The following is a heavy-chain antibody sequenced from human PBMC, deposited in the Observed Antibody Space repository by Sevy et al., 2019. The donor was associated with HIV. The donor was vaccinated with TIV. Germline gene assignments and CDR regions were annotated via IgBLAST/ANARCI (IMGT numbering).Heavy chain of an antibody. Sequence: GGSLRLSCAASGFTFSSYTMNWVRQAPGKGLQWISFITTSGNNMFYADSVKGRFTISRDNAKDSLFLQMNSLTAEDTAIYYCARDHNWAFDYWGQGILVTFSS. CDR3: ARDHNWAFDY. CDR2: ITTSGNNM. D-gene: IGHD3-16*01. J-gene: IGHJ4*02. V-gene: IGHV3-48*01. CDR1: GFTFSSYT.